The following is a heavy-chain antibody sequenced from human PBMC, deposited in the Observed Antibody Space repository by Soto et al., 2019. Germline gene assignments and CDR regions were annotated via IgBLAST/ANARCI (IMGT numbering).Heavy chain of an antibody. Sequence: KGLEWIGYIYYSGSTYYNPPLKSRVTISVDTSKNQFSLKLSSVTAADTAVYYCAIDLTMVRRKDYYLGMDVCVQVTIVT. V-gene: IGHV4-31*02. CDR2: IYYSGST. J-gene: IGHJ6*02. D-gene: IGHD3-10*01. CDR3: AIDLTMVRRKDYYLGMDV.